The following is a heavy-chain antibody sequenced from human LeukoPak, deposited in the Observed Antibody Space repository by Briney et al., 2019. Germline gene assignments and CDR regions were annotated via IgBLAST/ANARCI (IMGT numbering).Heavy chain of an antibody. J-gene: IGHJ4*02. V-gene: IGHV3-74*01. CDR1: GFTFSSYW. D-gene: IGHD2-15*01. CDR2: INSDGSNT. CDR3: AKERSEVVVAATNY. Sequence: GGSLRLSCAASGFTFSSYWVHWVRQAPGRGLVWVSRINSDGSNTSYADSVRGRFTISRDNAKNTLYLEMNSLRAEDTAVYYCAKERSEVVVAATNYWGQGTLVTVSS.